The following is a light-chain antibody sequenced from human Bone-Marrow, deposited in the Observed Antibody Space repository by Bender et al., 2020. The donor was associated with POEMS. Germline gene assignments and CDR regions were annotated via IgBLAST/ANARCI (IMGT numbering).Light chain of an antibody. J-gene: IGLJ3*02. Sequence: QSVLTQPPSASGTPGQRVTISCSGGSSNIGAHAVNWYQHLPGTAPKLLIYSSHRRPSEVPDRFSGYRNGNSASLAISGLQSEDEADYYCAVWDDSLNGWVFGGGTQLTVL. V-gene: IGLV1-44*01. CDR2: SSH. CDR3: AVWDDSLNGWV. CDR1: SSNIGAHA.